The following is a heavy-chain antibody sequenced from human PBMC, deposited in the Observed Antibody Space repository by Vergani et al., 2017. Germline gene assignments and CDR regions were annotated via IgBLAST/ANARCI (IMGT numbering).Heavy chain of an antibody. CDR2: IYPGDSDT. D-gene: IGHD3-10*01. V-gene: IGHV5-51*03. CDR1: GYSITNYW. CDR3: ARSDMVRGMIQNYYYGMDV. Sequence: EVQLVQSGAEVKKPGESLKISCQGSGYSITNYWIAWVRQRPGKGLEWMGIIYPGDSDTIYSPSFQGQVTISAEKSISTAYLQWSSLKASDTAMYYCARSDMVRGMIQNYYYGMDVWGQGTTVTVSS. J-gene: IGHJ6*02.